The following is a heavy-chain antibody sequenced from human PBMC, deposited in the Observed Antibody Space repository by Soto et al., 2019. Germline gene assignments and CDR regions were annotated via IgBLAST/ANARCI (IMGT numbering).Heavy chain of an antibody. V-gene: IGHV3-23*01. CDR2: ISNTDGIT. D-gene: IGHD4-17*01. J-gene: IGHJ4*02. Sequence: EVQLLESGGGLVQPGGSLRLSCAASGFSFSNYAMSWVRQAPGQGLEWVSAISNTDGITYYADSVKGRFTISRDNSRNTLYLQMHSLRAEDTAIFYCAKDSPTVTTEYFDYWGQGILITVSS. CDR1: GFSFSNYA. CDR3: AKDSPTVTTEYFDY.